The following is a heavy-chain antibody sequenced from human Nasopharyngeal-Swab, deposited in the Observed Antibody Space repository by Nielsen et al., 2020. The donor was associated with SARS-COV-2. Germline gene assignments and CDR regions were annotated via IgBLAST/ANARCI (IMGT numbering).Heavy chain of an antibody. Sequence: ASVKVSCKASGYTFTSYGISWVRQAPGQGLEWMGWISAYNGNTNYAQKLQGRVAMTTDTSTSTAYMELSSLRSEDTAVYYCAREEGVTAIPGGAFDIWGQGTMVTVSS. CDR3: AREEGVTAIPGGAFDI. CDR1: GYTFTSYG. CDR2: ISAYNGNT. V-gene: IGHV1-18*01. J-gene: IGHJ3*02. D-gene: IGHD2-21*02.